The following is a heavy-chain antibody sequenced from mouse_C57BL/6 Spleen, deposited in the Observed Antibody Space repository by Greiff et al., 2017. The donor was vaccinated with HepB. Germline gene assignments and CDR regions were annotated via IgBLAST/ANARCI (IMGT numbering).Heavy chain of an antibody. Sequence: QVQLQQSGPELVKPGASVKISCKASGYAFSSSWMNWVKQRPGKGLEWIGRIYPGDGDTKYNGKFKGKATLTADKSSSTAYMQLSSLTSEDSAVYFCASVVATDYWGQGTTLTVSS. CDR2: IYPGDGDT. J-gene: IGHJ2*01. V-gene: IGHV1-82*01. D-gene: IGHD1-1*01. CDR1: GYAFSSSW. CDR3: ASVVATDY.